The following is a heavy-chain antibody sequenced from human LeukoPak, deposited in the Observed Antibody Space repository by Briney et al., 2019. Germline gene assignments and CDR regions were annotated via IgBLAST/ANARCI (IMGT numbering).Heavy chain of an antibody. J-gene: IGHJ3*02. CDR2: IYTSGST. V-gene: IGHV4-61*02. CDR1: GGSISSGSYY. Sequence: SETLSLTCTVSGGSISSGSYYWSWIRQPAGKGLEWIGRIYTSGSTNYNPSLKSRVTISVDTSKNQCSLKLSSVTAADTAVYYCARYIAVAGLDAFDIWGQGTMVTVSS. CDR3: ARYIAVAGLDAFDI. D-gene: IGHD6-19*01.